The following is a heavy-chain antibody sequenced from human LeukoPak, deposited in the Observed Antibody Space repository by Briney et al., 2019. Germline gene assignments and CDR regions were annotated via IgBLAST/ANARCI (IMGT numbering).Heavy chain of an antibody. V-gene: IGHV4-59*08. CDR2: IYYSGST. Sequence: PSETLSLTCTVSGGSISSYYWSWIRQPPGKGLEGIGCIYYSGSTNYNPSLKSRVTISVDTSKNQFSLKLSSVTAADTAVYSCARHVGYSSGFDYWGQGTLVTVSS. CDR1: GGSISSYY. CDR3: ARHVGYSSGFDY. J-gene: IGHJ4*02. D-gene: IGHD5-18*01.